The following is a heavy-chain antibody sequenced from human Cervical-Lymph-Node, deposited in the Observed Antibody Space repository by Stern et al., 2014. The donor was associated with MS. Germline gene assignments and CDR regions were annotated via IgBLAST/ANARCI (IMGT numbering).Heavy chain of an antibody. D-gene: IGHD2-21*01. V-gene: IGHV4-39*01. CDR2: VSYIGST. J-gene: IGHJ4*02. Sequence: QLQLQESGPGLVKPSETLSLTCTVSGGSISTGTYHWGWIRQPPGKGLEWIGSVSYIGSTYYNPSLESRITTSVDTSENQFSLRLSSVTAADTAVYYCASFPTTLWWCFDLWGQGAQVTVSS. CDR1: GGSISTGTYH. CDR3: ASFPTTLWWCFDL.